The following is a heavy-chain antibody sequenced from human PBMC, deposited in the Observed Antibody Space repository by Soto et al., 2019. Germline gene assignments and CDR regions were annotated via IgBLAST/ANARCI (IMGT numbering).Heavy chain of an antibody. J-gene: IGHJ6*02. Sequence: TSETLSLTCTVSGGSIKSDYYWAWVRQPPGGGLEWMGYKYYSGATDSDPSLEARVSFSVDTSKNQFFLNLTSVTVADTAVYYCARGRPNYFYYGLDVRGPGIPVT. CDR3: ARGRPNYFYYGLDV. CDR2: KYYSGAT. CDR1: GGSIKSDYY. V-gene: IGHV4-30-4*01.